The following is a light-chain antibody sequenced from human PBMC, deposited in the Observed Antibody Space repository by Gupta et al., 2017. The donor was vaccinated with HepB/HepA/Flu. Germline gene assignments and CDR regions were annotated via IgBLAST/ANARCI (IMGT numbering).Light chain of an antibody. CDR3: VRSNSDACVV. V-gene: IGLV7-46*01. J-gene: IGLJ2*01. CDR2: DTS. Sequence: QAVVSQEPSLTVAPGGPVTLTCGSSTGAVTSGHYPYWFQQKPGQAPRALIYDTSNKHAWTPARFSGSISGGKAALTLSVAPREEEAEYYSVRSNSDACVVFGGGTKLTVL. CDR1: TGAVTSGHY.